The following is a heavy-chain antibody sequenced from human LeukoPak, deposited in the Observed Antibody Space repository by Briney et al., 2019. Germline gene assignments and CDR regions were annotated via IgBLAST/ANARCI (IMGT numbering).Heavy chain of an antibody. CDR3: AKEEILVGELIYYYYMDV. J-gene: IGHJ6*03. Sequence: GGSLRLSCAASGFIFSSYGMHWVRQAPGKGLEWVAFIRYDGSKKYYADSVKGRFTISRDNSKNTLYLQMNSLRAEDTAVYYCAKEEILVGELIYYYYMDVWGKGTTVTVSS. CDR2: IRYDGSKK. D-gene: IGHD3-10*01. V-gene: IGHV3-30*02. CDR1: GFIFSSYG.